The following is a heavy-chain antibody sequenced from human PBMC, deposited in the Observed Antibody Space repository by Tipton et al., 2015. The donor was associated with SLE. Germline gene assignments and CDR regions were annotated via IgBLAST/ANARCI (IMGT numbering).Heavy chain of an antibody. CDR3: ARESDCSSTTCYVSYFDS. J-gene: IGHJ4*02. V-gene: IGHV3-30*04. CDR1: GFTFNTYV. CDR2: ISSDGSNK. D-gene: IGHD2-2*01. Sequence: SLRLSCAASGFTFNTYVMHWVRQAPGKGLEWVALISSDGSNKYYTDSVKGRFTISRDNSRSTLYLQLDSLTTEDTGVFYCARESDCSSTTCYVSYFDSWGQGTLVTVSS.